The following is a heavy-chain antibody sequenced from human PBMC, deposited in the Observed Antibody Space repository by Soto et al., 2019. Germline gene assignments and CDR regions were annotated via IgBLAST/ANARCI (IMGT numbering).Heavy chain of an antibody. CDR3: ARDVSPGSSGYSLEALDI. J-gene: IGHJ3*02. CDR2: IKGDGSAK. Sequence: EVQLVESGGGLVQPGGSLRLSCAASGFTFGNYWMTWVRQAPGKGLEWVANIKGDGSAKSYLDSVRGRFTVSRDNAENSLFRQVNILRAEDTALYYFARDVSPGSSGYSLEALDIWGKGTMVTVS. D-gene: IGHD6-25*01. CDR1: GFTFGNYW. V-gene: IGHV3-7*05.